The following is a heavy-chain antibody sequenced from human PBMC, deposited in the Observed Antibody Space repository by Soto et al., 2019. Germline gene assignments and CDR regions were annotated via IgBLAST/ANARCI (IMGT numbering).Heavy chain of an antibody. CDR2: IYHSGTT. V-gene: IGHV4-4*02. CDR1: GASVSSGNW. CDR3: ARSGDHGRWFDP. J-gene: IGHJ5*02. D-gene: IGHD4-17*01. Sequence: QVQLRESGPGLVKPSGTLSLTCAVSGASVSSGNWWSWVRQPPGKGLEWIGEIYHSGTTNYNPSLKSRVTISVDKSKNQLSLKLTSVTAADTAVYYCARSGDHGRWFDPWGQGILVTVSS.